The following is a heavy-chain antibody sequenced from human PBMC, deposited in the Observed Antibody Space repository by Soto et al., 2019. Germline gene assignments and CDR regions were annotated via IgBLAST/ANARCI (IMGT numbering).Heavy chain of an antibody. D-gene: IGHD1-1*01. Sequence: QVQLVQSWAEVRKPGASVNISCKTSGYTFTSYTIHWVRQAPGQRLEWMGWINAGNGDTKYLQKFQGRVTITRDTPARTAYMELSSLRSEDTAVYYCAKATGGRWFDPWGQGTLVTVSS. V-gene: IGHV1-3*01. CDR2: INAGNGDT. CDR3: AKATGGRWFDP. J-gene: IGHJ5*02. CDR1: GYTFTSYT.